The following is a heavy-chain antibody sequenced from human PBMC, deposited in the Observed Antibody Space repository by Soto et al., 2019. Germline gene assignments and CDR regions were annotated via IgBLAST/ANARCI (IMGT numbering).Heavy chain of an antibody. CDR2: IIPIFGTA. CDR3: ARAGVSYYYYGMDV. J-gene: IGHJ6*02. V-gene: IGHV1-69*13. Sequence: SLKVSCKASGGTFSIYAISWVRQAPGQGLEWMGGIIPIFGTANYAQKFQGRVTITADESTSTAYMELSSLRSEDTAVYYCARAGVSYYYYGMDVWGQGTTVTVSS. D-gene: IGHD3-10*01. CDR1: GGTFSIYA.